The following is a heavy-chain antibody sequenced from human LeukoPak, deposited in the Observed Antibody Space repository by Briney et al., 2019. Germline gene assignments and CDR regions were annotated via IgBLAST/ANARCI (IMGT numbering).Heavy chain of an antibody. CDR2: ISSSSSFK. V-gene: IGHV3-21*01. CDR1: GFTFTGYT. CDR3: MSKPPSPS. Sequence: GGSLRLSCAASGFTFTGYTLGWVRQTPGKGLEWVSFISSSSSFKWYADSLKGRISIFRDNAQNSLDLLMNNLRAEDTAVYYCMSKPPSPSWGQGTLVTVSP. J-gene: IGHJ4*02.